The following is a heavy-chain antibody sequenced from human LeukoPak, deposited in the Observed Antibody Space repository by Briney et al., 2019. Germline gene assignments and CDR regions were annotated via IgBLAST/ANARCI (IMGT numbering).Heavy chain of an antibody. D-gene: IGHD6-13*01. Sequence: ASVKVSCKASGYTFTGYYIHWVRQAPGQGLEWMGWINPNNGDTDYAQKFQGRVTMARDTSIRTAYMDLSRLRSDDTAMYYCARGRGKQQLVLHYWGQGTLVTVSS. CDR3: ARGRGKQQLVLHY. J-gene: IGHJ4*02. V-gene: IGHV1-2*02. CDR2: INPNNGDT. CDR1: GYTFTGYY.